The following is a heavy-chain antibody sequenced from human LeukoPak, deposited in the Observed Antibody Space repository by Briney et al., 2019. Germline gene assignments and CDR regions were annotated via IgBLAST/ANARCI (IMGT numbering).Heavy chain of an antibody. V-gene: IGHV4-34*01. CDR3: ARGGDIVVVPAASDWYFDL. J-gene: IGHJ2*01. D-gene: IGHD2-2*01. CDR2: INHRGST. CDR1: GGSFSGYY. Sequence: SETLSLTCAVYGGSFSGYYWSWIRQPPGKGLEWIGEINHRGSTNYNPSLKSRVTISVDTSKNQFSLKPSSVTAADTAVYYCARGGDIVVVPAASDWYFDLWGRGTLVTVSS.